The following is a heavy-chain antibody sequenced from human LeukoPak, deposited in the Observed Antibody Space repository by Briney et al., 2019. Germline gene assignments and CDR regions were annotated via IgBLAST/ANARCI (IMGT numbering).Heavy chain of an antibody. CDR1: GYTFTSYG. CDR2: ISAYNGNT. V-gene: IGHV1-18*01. CDR3: ARADTAMVIYYYYYGMDV. Sequence: ASVKVSCKASGYTFTSYGISWVRQAPGQGLEWMGWISAYNGNTNYAQKLQGRVTMTTDTSTSTAYMELRSLRSDDTAVYYCARADTAMVIYYYYYGMDVWGQGTTVTVSS. J-gene: IGHJ6*02. D-gene: IGHD5-18*01.